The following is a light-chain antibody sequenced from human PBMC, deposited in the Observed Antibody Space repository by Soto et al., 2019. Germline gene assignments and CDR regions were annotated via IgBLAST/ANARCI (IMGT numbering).Light chain of an antibody. CDR1: SXDVGGYNY. CDR2: EVS. CDR3: SSYTITSTYV. J-gene: IGLJ1*01. Sequence: ALTQPASVSGSPGQSITISCTGTSXDVGGYNYVSWYQQHPGKAPKLMIYEVSDRPSGVSNRFSGSKSGNTASLTISGLQAEDEADYYCSSYTITSTYVFGTGTKVTVL. V-gene: IGLV2-14*01.